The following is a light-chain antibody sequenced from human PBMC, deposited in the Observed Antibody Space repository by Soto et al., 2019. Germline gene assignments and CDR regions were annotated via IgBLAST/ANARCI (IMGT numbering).Light chain of an antibody. Sequence: AIQMTQSPSSLSASVGDRVTITCRASQGIRNDLDWIQQKPGKAPKLLIYAASNLQSGVPARVSGSGSGTDFTLTISSLQPEDFATYYCLQKYFYPFTCGPGTKVDIK. V-gene: IGKV1-6*01. J-gene: IGKJ3*01. CDR2: AAS. CDR1: QGIRND. CDR3: LQKYFYPFT.